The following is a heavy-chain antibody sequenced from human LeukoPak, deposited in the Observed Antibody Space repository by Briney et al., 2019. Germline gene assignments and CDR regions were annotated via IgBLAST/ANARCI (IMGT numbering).Heavy chain of an antibody. CDR1: GGTFSSYA. V-gene: IGHV1-69*05. D-gene: IGHD6-19*01. CDR3: ARGPPLYSSGWFPFDY. J-gene: IGHJ4*02. Sequence: SVKVSCKASGGTFSSYAISWVRQAPGQGLEWMGRIIPIFGTANYAQKFQGRVTITTDESTSTAYMELSSLRSEDTAVYYCARGPPLYSSGWFPFDYWGQGTLVTVSS. CDR2: IIPIFGTA.